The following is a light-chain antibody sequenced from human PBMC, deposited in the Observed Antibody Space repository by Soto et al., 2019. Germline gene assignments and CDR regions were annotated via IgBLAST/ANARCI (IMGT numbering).Light chain of an antibody. CDR2: GVN. CDR3: SSYAGNNNLV. V-gene: IGLV2-8*01. Sequence: QSVLTQPPSASGSPGQSVTISCTGTSSDVGGYNYVSWYQQHPGKAPKLVIFGVNKRPLEVPDRFSGSKSGNTASLTVSGLQAEDEADYYCSSYAGNNNLVFGGGTKVTVL. CDR1: SSDVGGYNY. J-gene: IGLJ3*02.